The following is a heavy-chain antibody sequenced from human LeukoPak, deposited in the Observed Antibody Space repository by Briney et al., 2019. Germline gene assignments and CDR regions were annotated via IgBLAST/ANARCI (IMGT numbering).Heavy chain of an antibody. CDR3: TRKGSQWDFLVDY. CDR2: ITSSGRYI. CDR1: GFTFSSYS. J-gene: IGHJ4*02. D-gene: IGHD2/OR15-2a*01. V-gene: IGHV3-21*01. Sequence: GGSLRLSCAASGFTFSSYSMNWVRQAPGKGLEWVSSITSSGRYIYYADSVKGRFTISRDNSENSLHLQMDSLTAEDTAVYYCTRKGSQWDFLVDYWGQGTLVTVSS.